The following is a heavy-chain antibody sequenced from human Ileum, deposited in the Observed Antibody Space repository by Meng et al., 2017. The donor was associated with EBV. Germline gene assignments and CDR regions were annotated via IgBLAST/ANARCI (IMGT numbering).Heavy chain of an antibody. D-gene: IGHD6-19*01. CDR3: ARGNGWRFDY. Sequence: VPLVLSRSELKKPGDSVKVSCQAAGYTFTSSSMNWGRHAPGQGLEWMGWININTGNPTYAQGFTGRFVFSLDTSVSTAYLQIDSLKADDTAVYYCARGNGWRFDYWGQGTLVTVSS. V-gene: IGHV7-4-1*01. CDR1: GYTFTSSS. J-gene: IGHJ4*02. CDR2: ININTGNP.